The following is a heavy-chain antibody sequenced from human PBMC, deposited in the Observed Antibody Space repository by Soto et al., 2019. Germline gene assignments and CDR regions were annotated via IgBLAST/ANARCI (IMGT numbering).Heavy chain of an antibody. J-gene: IGHJ1*01. D-gene: IGHD6-19*01. V-gene: IGHV3-48*01. CDR3: ALLAGTLAEYFQH. CDR2: ISSSSSTI. CDR1: GFTFSSYS. Sequence: PGGSLRLSCAASGFTFSSYSMNWVRQAPGKGLEWVSYISSSSSTIYYADSVKGRFTISRDNAKNSLYLQMNSLRAEDTAVYYCALLAGTLAEYFQHWGQGTLVTVSS.